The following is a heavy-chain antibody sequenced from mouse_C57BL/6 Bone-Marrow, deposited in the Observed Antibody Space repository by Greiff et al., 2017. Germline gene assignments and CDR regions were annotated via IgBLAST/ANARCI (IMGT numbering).Heavy chain of an antibody. V-gene: IGHV1-52*01. D-gene: IGHD4-1*02. CDR3: ARDNSAWFAY. CDR2: IDPSDSDT. J-gene: IGHJ3*01. CDR1: GYTFTRYW. Sequence: QVQLQQPGAELVRPGSSVKLSCKASGYTFTRYWMHWVQQRPIQGLEWIGNIDPSDSDTHYNQKFKDTATLTVDKSASTAYMQLSSLTSEDSAVYYCARDNSAWFAYWGQGTLVTVSA.